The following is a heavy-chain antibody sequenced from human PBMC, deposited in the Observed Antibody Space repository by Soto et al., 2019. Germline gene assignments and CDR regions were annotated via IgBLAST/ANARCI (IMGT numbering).Heavy chain of an antibody. Sequence: EVQLVESGGGLVQPGGSPRLSCAASGFTFSNSWMHWVRQAQGKGLVWVSRINGDGTGTNYADSVKGQFTISRDNAKNTLYLQMNSLRAEDTAVYYCGRGASGSYRLDYWGQGTLVTVSS. CDR2: INGDGTGT. CDR1: GFTFSNSW. D-gene: IGHD3-10*01. V-gene: IGHV3-74*01. J-gene: IGHJ4*02. CDR3: GRGASGSYRLDY.